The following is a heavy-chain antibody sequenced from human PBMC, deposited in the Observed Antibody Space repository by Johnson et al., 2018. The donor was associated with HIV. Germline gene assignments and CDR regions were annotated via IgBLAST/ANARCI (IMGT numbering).Heavy chain of an antibody. Sequence: QVQLVESGGGVVQPGRSLRLSCAASGFPISRFAVHWIRQAPGKGLEWVGVTSYDGRKTHYADSVKGRFTISRDNTKNSLYLQMNSLRAEDTAVYYFARDRTSRQGGAFDIWGQGTMVTVSS. CDR3: ARDRTSRQGGAFDI. CDR1: GFPISRFA. CDR2: TSYDGRKT. D-gene: IGHD6-25*01. V-gene: IGHV3-30*04. J-gene: IGHJ3*02.